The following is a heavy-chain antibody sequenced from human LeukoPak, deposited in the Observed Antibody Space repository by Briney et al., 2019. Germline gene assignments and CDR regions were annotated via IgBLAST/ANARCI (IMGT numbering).Heavy chain of an antibody. V-gene: IGHV3-73*01. D-gene: IGHD4-23*01. J-gene: IGHJ6*02. CDR3: TRPTVVDGMDV. CDR2: IRSKANSYAT. Sequence: AGGSLKLSCAASGFTFSGSAMHWVRQASGKGLEWVGRIRSKANSYATAYAASVKGRFTISRDDSKNTAYLQMNSLKTEDTAVYYCTRPTVVDGMDVWGQGTTVTVSS. CDR1: GFTFSGSA.